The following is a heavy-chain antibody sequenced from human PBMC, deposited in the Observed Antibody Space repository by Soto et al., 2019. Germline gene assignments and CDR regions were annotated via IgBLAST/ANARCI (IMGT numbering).Heavy chain of an antibody. CDR2: IWYDGSNK. V-gene: IGHV3-33*01. CDR3: ARDLGTVAGFDY. D-gene: IGHD6-19*01. CDR1: GFTFSSYG. Sequence: GGSLRLSCAASGFTFSSYGMHWVRQAPGKGLEWVAVIWYDGSNKYYADSVKGRFTISRDNSKNTLYLQMNSLRAEDTAVYYCARDLGTVAGFDYWGQGTLVTVSS. J-gene: IGHJ4*02.